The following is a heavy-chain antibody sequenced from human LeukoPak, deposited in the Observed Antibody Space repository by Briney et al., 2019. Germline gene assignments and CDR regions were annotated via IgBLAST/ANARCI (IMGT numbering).Heavy chain of an antibody. CDR3: ARMTAHWYFDL. J-gene: IGHJ2*01. V-gene: IGHV4-4*07. CDR1: GGSISSYY. D-gene: IGHD2-21*02. CDR2: IHSSGNT. Sequence: SETLYLTCTVSGGSISSYYWSWIRIRQPAGKGLEWIGRIHSSGNTNYNPSLKGRVTMSVDTSKNQFSLSSTSVTAADTAVYYCARMTAHWYFDLWGRGTLVSVSS.